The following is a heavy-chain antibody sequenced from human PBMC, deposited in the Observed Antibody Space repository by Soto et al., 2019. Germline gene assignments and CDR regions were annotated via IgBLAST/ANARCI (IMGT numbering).Heavy chain of an antibody. V-gene: IGHV4-39*01. Sequence: KPSETLSLTCTVSGGSISSSSNHWGWIRQPPGKGLEWIGSIYYSGTTYYTPSLKSRVTISVDTSKNQFSLKVNSVTAADTAVYYCAHEMEWMLQIFNPWGQGILVTVSS. D-gene: IGHD3-3*01. J-gene: IGHJ5*02. CDR1: GGSISSSSNH. CDR2: IYYSGTT. CDR3: AHEMEWMLQIFNP.